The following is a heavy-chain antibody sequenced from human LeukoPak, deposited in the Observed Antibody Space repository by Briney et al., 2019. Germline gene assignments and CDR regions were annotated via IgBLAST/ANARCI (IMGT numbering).Heavy chain of an antibody. J-gene: IGHJ6*03. CDR3: ARGVATRTYYYYYYMDV. CDR2: TYYRSKWYN. CDR1: GDSVSSNSAA. V-gene: IGHV6-1*01. D-gene: IGHD5-12*01. Sequence: QTLSLTCAISGDSVSSNSAAWNWIRQSPSRGLEWLGRTYYRSKWYNDYAVSVKSRITINPDTSKNQFSLQLNSVTPEDTAVYYCARGVATRTYYYYYYMDVWGKGTTVTISS.